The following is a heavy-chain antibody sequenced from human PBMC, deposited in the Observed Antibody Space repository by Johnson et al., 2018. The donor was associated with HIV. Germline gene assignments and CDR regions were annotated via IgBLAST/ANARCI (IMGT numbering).Heavy chain of an antibody. J-gene: IGHJ3*02. V-gene: IGHV3-13*01. D-gene: IGHD6-13*01. CDR3: ARGGIATGGTRDAFDM. Sequence: VQLVESGGGLVQPGGSLRLSCAASGFTFSSYDMYWVRQATGKGLEWVSAIGTAGDTYYPGSVKGRFTISRENAKNSLYLQMNSLRAGDTAVYYCARGGIATGGTRDAFDMWGQGTLVTVSS. CDR1: GFTFSSYD. CDR2: IGTAGDT.